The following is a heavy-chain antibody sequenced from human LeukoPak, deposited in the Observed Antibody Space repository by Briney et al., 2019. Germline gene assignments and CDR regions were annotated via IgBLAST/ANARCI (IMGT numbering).Heavy chain of an antibody. CDR1: VFILRNYW. D-gene: IGHD3-22*01. CDR3: ARVGYYYDDNCDAFDI. J-gene: IGHJ3*02. Sequence: HGGSLRLSCASSVFILRNYWIHGVRQTPGKGLVWVSRIGRDGSTTNYEDSVKGRFTISRDNAKNTLYLQMNSRRAEDTAMYYCARVGYYYDDNCDAFDIWGQGTMVTVSS. CDR2: IGRDGSTT. V-gene: IGHV3-74*01.